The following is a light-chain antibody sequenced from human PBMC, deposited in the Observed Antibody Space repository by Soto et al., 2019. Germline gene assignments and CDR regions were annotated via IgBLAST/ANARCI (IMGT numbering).Light chain of an antibody. CDR2: EVS. CDR3: SSFTSTSAVYV. Sequence: QSVLTQPASVSGSPGQSITVSCTGTTGDIGAYNYVSWYQQHPGKAPKLIIYEVSNRPSGVSSRFSGSKSGNTASLTISGLQAEDEADYFCSSFTSTSAVYVLGTGTKVTV. V-gene: IGLV2-14*01. J-gene: IGLJ1*01. CDR1: TGDIGAYNY.